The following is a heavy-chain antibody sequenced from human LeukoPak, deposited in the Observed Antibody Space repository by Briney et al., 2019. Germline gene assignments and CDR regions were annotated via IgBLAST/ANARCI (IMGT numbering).Heavy chain of an antibody. CDR1: GGSVSSGGYS. CDR3: ARTTSNYDYYFDY. Sequence: SQTLSLTCAVSGGSVSSGGYSWSWIRQPPGMGLGWIGYIYHSGSTYYNPSLNSRVTISVDRSKNHFSLRLSSVTAAYTAVYYCARTTSNYDYYFDYWGQGTLVTVSS. V-gene: IGHV4-30-2*01. J-gene: IGHJ4*02. D-gene: IGHD5-12*01. CDR2: IYHSGST.